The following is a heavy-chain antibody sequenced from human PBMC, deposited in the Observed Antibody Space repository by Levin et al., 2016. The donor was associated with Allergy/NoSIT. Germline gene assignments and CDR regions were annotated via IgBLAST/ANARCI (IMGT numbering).Heavy chain of an antibody. J-gene: IGHJ3*01. Sequence: GESLKISCVASGFTFSRYAMVWVRQAPGKGLEWVSGITVSGGYTRYADSVKSRFTISRDNSKNTLYLQMDSLRVEDTAIYYCARDPNGDYLGAFEFWGQDTMVTVSS. D-gene: IGHD4-17*01. CDR3: ARDPNGDYLGAFEF. CDR1: GFTFSRYA. V-gene: IGHV3-23*01. CDR2: ITVSGGYT.